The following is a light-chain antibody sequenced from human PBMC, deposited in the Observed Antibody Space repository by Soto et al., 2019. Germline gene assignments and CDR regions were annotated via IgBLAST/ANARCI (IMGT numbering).Light chain of an antibody. CDR3: QHYYSIPWT. J-gene: IGKJ1*01. CDR2: GAS. CDR1: QSVSSNY. Sequence: EIVLTQSPGTLSLSPGERATLSCRASQSVSSNYLAWYQQKPGQAPRLLIYGASNRATGIPDRFSGSGSGTDFTLTISSLQAEDVAAYYCQHYYSIPWTFGQGTKVDIK. V-gene: IGKV3-20*01.